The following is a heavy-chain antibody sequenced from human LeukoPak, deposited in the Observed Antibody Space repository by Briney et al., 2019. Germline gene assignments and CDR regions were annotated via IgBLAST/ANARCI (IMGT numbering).Heavy chain of an antibody. J-gene: IGHJ5*02. CDR2: INHSGSA. CDR1: GGSYSGYY. CDR3: ARVVGSSLNWFDP. Sequence: PSETLSLTCAVYGGSYSGYYWSWVRQPPGKELEWIGEINHSGSANYNPSLKSRVTISVDTSKNQFSLKLSSVTAADTAVYYCARVVGSSLNWFDPWGQGTLVTVSS. V-gene: IGHV4-34*01. D-gene: IGHD6-13*01.